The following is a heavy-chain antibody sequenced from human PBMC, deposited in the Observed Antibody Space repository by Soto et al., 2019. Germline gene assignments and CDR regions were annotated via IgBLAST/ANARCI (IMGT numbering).Heavy chain of an antibody. CDR3: ARAGDYSNYGWFDP. CDR2: IIPIFGTA. CDR1: GGTFSSYA. J-gene: IGHJ5*02. Sequence: SVKVSCKASGGTFSSYAMSWVRQAPGQGLEWMGGIIPIFGTANYAQKFQGRVTITADESTSTAYMELSSLRSEDTAVYYCARAGDYSNYGWFDPWGQGPLITVSS. D-gene: IGHD4-4*01. V-gene: IGHV1-69*13.